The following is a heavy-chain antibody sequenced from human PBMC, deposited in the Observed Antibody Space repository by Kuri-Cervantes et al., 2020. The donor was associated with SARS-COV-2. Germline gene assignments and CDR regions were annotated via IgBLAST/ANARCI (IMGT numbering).Heavy chain of an antibody. CDR3: ARDLTTVVTNYYYYGMDV. V-gene: IGHV1-46*01. CDR2: INPSGSST. CDR1: GYTFTGYY. D-gene: IGHD4-23*01. J-gene: IGHJ6*02. Sequence: ASVKVSCKASGYTFTGYYMHWVRQAPGQGLEWMGIINPSGSSTSYAQKFQGRVTMTRDTSTSTVYMGLSSLRSEDTAVYYCARDLTTVVTNYYYYGMDVWGQGTTVTVSS.